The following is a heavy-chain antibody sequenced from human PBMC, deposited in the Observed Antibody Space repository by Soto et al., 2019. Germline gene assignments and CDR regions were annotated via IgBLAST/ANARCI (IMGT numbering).Heavy chain of an antibody. J-gene: IGHJ6*02. Sequence: PSETLSLTCTVSGGSISSGGYYWSWIRQHPGKGLEWIGYIYYSGSTYCNPSLKSRVTISVDTSKNQFSLKLSSVTAADTAVYYCARDLGGYSFAGMDVWGQGTTVTVSS. CDR1: GGSISSGGYY. CDR2: IYYSGST. CDR3: ARDLGGYSFAGMDV. V-gene: IGHV4-31*03. D-gene: IGHD5-18*01.